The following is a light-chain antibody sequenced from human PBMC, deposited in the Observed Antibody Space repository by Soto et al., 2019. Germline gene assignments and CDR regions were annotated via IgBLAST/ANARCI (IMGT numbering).Light chain of an antibody. CDR1: QSISNY. CDR3: QQSYTFPWT. CDR2: AAS. V-gene: IGKV1-39*01. J-gene: IGKJ1*01. Sequence: DIQMTQSPSSLSASVGDRVTISCRASQSISNYLNWYQQKPGKAPKLLMYAASSLQSGGPTTFSGSGSGTDFTLTISSLQPEDSATYYCQQSYTFPWTFGQGTKVDIK.